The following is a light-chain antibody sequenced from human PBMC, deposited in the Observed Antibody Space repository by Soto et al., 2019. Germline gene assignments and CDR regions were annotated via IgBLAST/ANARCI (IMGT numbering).Light chain of an antibody. CDR1: RSDIGSYNN. V-gene: IGLV2-23*02. CDR2: GVT. J-gene: IGLJ3*02. CDR3: FSYAGSSIWV. Sequence: QSALTQPASVSGSPGQSITISCSGSRSDIGSYNNVVWYQQHPGKAPRVMIFGVTKRPSGISDRFFGSKSGSTASLTISGLQAEDEADYFCFSYAGSSIWVFGGGTKVTVL.